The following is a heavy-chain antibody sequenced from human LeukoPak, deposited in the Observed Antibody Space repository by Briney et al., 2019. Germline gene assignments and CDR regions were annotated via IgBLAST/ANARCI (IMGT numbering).Heavy chain of an antibody. D-gene: IGHD3-3*01. CDR2: ISGSGGST. V-gene: IGHV3-23*01. CDR3: AKGHGFGVIIIRLVD. J-gene: IGHJ4*02. Sequence: GGSLRLSCAASGFTFSSYAMSWVRQAPGKGLEWVSAISGSGGSTYYADSVKGRFTISRDNSKNTLYLQMNSLRAEDTAVYYCAKGHGFGVIIIRLVDWGQGTLVTVSS. CDR1: GFTFSSYA.